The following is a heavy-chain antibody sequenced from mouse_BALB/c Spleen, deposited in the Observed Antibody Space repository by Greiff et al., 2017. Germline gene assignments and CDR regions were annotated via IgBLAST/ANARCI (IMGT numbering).Heavy chain of an antibody. CDR3: ARSGYDYDGYYAMDY. J-gene: IGHJ4*01. D-gene: IGHD2-4*01. Sequence: VQLQQPGSELVRPGASVKISCKATGYTFSSYWIEWVKQRPGHGLEWIGEILPGSGSTNYNEKFKGKATFTADTSSNTAYMQLSSLTSEDSAVYYCARSGYDYDGYYAMDYWGQGTSVTVSS. CDR2: ILPGSGST. V-gene: IGHV1-9*01. CDR1: GYTFSSYW.